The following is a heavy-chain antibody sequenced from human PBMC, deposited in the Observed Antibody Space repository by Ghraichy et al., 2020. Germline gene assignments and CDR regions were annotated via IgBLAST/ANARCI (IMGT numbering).Heavy chain of an antibody. J-gene: IGHJ4*02. CDR3: AKKRADFGDHSYFDY. CDR2: TQSDGTT. D-gene: IGHD4/OR15-4a*01. Sequence: GGSLRLSCAASGFTVSSTYMAWFRQAPGKGLDWVSITQSDGTTYYGDSVKGRFIAPKDTSQNTLYLQMNSLRVEDTAVYYCAKKRADFGDHSYFDYWGQGTLVTVSS. V-gene: IGHV3-53*01. CDR1: GFTVSSTY.